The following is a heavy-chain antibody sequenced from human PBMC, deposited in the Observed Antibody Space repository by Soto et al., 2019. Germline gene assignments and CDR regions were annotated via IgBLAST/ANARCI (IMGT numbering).Heavy chain of an antibody. CDR2: IYPGDSDT. V-gene: IGHV5-51*01. CDR1: GYSFTSYW. J-gene: IGHJ6*02. CDR3: ERLGRFLEWVKPPPYGMEV. Sequence: GESLKISCKGSGYSFTSYWIGWVRQMPGKGLEWMGIIYPGDSDTRYSPSFQGQVTISADKSISTAYLQWSSLKASDTAMYYCERLGRFLEWVKPPPYGMEVWGQGTTVTSP. D-gene: IGHD3-3*01.